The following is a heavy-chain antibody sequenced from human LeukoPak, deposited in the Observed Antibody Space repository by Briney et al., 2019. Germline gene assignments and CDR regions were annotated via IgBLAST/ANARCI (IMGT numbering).Heavy chain of an antibody. J-gene: IGHJ6*03. CDR2: INHSGST. V-gene: IGHV4-34*01. D-gene: IGHD3-10*01. CDR1: VGSFSGYY. Sequence: SETLSLICAVYVGSFSGYYWSWIRQPPGKGLEWIGEINHSGSTSYNSSLKSRVTISVDTSKNQFSLKLSSVTAADTAVHYCARGYYGSGSHCCHMDVWGKGTTITVS. CDR3: ARGYYGSGSHCCHMDV.